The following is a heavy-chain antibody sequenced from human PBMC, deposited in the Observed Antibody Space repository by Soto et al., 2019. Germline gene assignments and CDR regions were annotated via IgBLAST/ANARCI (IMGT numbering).Heavy chain of an antibody. CDR2: FNPDNQNT. V-gene: IGHV1-18*01. J-gene: IGHJ4*02. CDR3: ARVGFGDPFDF. Sequence: GVSVKVSCKVSGYRFTTYGINWVRQAPGQGLEWVGWFNPDNQNTNYAQKFQDRVSLTTDSSTNTAYMELRDLRSDDTAVYYCARVGFGDPFDFWGQGXLVTVYS. D-gene: IGHD2-21*02. CDR1: GYRFTTYG.